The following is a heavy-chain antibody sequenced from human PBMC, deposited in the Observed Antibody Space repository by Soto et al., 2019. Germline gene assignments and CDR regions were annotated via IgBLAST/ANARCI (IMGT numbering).Heavy chain of an antibody. V-gene: IGHV3-30-3*01. D-gene: IGHD5-18*01. Sequence: QVQLVESGGGVVQPGRSLRLSCAASGFTFSSYAMHWVRQAPGKGLEWVAVISYDGSNKYYADSVKGRFTISRDNSKNTLYLQMNSLRAEDTAVYYCARELLVDTAMVDYYYYGMDVWGQGTTVTVSS. CDR2: ISYDGSNK. CDR3: ARELLVDTAMVDYYYYGMDV. CDR1: GFTFSSYA. J-gene: IGHJ6*02.